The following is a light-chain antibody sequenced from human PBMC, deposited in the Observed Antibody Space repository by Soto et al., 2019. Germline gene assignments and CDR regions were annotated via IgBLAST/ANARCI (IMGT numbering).Light chain of an antibody. Sequence: QSVLTQPPSASGSPGQSVTISCTGTGSDVGGYNYVSWYQQYPGIAPKLMIYEVTKRPSGVPDRFSGSKSGSTASLTVSGLQAEDEADWYCSSYAASNNFYFVFGGGTKLTVL. J-gene: IGLJ3*02. CDR2: EVT. CDR3: SSYAASNNFYFV. CDR1: GSDVGGYNY. V-gene: IGLV2-8*01.